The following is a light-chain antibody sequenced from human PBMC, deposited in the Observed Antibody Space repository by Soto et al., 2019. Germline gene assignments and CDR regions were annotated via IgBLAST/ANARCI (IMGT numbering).Light chain of an antibody. V-gene: IGKV1-5*03. CDR3: QQYNSYVWT. Sequence: DIQMTQSPSTLSASVGDRVTITCRASQSISSWLAWYQQKPGKAPKLLIYKASSLETGVPSRFSGSGSGTEFTLTISSLQPNDFATYYCQQYNSYVWTFGQGTQVEIK. J-gene: IGKJ1*01. CDR2: KAS. CDR1: QSISSW.